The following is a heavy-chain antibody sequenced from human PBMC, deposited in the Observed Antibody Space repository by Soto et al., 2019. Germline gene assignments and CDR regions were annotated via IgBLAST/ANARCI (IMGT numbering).Heavy chain of an antibody. Sequence: QVQLVQSGAEVKKSGASVKVSCKASGYSFINYHIIWVRQAPGQGLQWMGTISPTNGQTSLAQKFQTRLTLTIETSTRIAYIELSSLKSDDTAIYYCSRMFHYDTNGYVDLLGAFDMWGQGTKVTVSS. D-gene: IGHD2-8*01. V-gene: IGHV1-46*01. CDR1: GYSFINYH. CDR3: SRMFHYDTNGYVDLLGAFDM. J-gene: IGHJ3*02. CDR2: ISPTNGQT.